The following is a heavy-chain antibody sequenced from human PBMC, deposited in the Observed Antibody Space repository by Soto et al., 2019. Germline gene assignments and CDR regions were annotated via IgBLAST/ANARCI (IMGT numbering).Heavy chain of an antibody. CDR2: IIPILGIA. J-gene: IGHJ4*02. V-gene: IGHV1-69*02. CDR3: ARGAAGIAVAGPSYYFDY. D-gene: IGHD6-19*01. Sequence: QVQLVQSWAEVKKPGSSVKVSCKASGGTFSSYSISWVRQAPGQGLEWMGRIIPILGIANYAQKFQGRVTITADKSTSTAYMELSSLRSEDTAVYYCARGAAGIAVAGPSYYFDYWGQGTLVTVSS. CDR1: GGTFSSYS.